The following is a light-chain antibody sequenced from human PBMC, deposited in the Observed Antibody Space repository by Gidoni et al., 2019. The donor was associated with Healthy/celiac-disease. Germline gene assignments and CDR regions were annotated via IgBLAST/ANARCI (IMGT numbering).Light chain of an antibody. CDR1: SSDVGGYNY. CDR3: SSYTSSSTVV. Sequence: QSALTQPASVSGSPGQSITISCTGTSSDVGGYNYVSWYQQPPGKAPKLMIYDVSNRPSGVSNRFSGSKSGNTASLTISGLQAEDEADYYCSSYTSSSTVVFGGGTKLTV. J-gene: IGLJ2*01. CDR2: DVS. V-gene: IGLV2-14*01.